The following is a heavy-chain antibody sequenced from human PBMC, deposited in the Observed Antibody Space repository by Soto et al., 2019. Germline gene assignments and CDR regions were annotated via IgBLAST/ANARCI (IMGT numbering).Heavy chain of an antibody. J-gene: IGHJ3*02. CDR3: AREGNYYDSSGYGPDAFDI. CDR2: ISAYNGNT. CDR1: GYTFTSYG. V-gene: IGHV1-18*01. Sequence: ASVKVSCKASGYTFTSYGISWVRQAPGQGLEWMGWISAYNGNTNYAQKHQGRVTMTTDTSTSTAYMELRSLRSDDTAVYYCAREGNYYDSSGYGPDAFDIWGQGTMVTVSS. D-gene: IGHD3-22*01.